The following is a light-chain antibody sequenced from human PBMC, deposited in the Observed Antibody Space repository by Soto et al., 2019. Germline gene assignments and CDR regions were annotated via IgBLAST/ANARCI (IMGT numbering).Light chain of an antibody. CDR2: EVS. CDR1: SGDVGSYNY. J-gene: IGLJ1*01. CDR3: SSYTSSSTL. V-gene: IGLV2-14*01. Sequence: QTALTQPASVSGSPGQSITISCTGTSGDVGSYNYVSWYQQHPGKAPKIMIYEVSDRPSGISSRLSGSKSGNTASLTISGLQTEDEADYYCSSYTSSSTLFGTGTKV.